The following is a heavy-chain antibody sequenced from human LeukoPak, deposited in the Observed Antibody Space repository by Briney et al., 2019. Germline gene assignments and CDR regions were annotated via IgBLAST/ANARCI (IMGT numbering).Heavy chain of an antibody. CDR3: ARGGSYFHYFDY. CDR1: GYTFTSYG. J-gene: IGHJ4*02. CDR2: INPNSGGT. D-gene: IGHD1-26*01. Sequence: ASVKVSCKASGYTFTSYGISWVRQAPGQGLEWMGWINPNSGGTNYAQKFQGRVTMTRDTSISTAYMELSRLRSDDTAVYYCARGGSYFHYFDYWGQGTLVTVSS. V-gene: IGHV1-2*02.